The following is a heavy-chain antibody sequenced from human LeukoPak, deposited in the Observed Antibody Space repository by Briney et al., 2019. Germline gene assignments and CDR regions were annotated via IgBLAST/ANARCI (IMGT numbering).Heavy chain of an antibody. D-gene: IGHD3-16*02. Sequence: GSLRLSCAASGFTFSSYGMHWVRQAPGKGLEWVAVISYDGSNKYYADSVKGRFTISRDNSKNTLYPQMNSLRAEDTAVYYCAREGGGYDYVWGSYRYRFFDYWGQGTLVTVSS. CDR3: AREGGGYDYVWGSYRYRFFDY. J-gene: IGHJ4*02. CDR1: GFTFSSYG. V-gene: IGHV3-30*03. CDR2: ISYDGSNK.